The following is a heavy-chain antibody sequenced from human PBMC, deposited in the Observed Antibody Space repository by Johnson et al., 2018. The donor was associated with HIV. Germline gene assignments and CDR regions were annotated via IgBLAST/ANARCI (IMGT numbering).Heavy chain of an antibody. Sequence: MQLVESGGGLIQPGGSLRLSCAASGFTVSSNYMSWVRQAPGKGLEWVSVIYSGGSTYYADSVKGRFTISRDNSKNTLYLQMNSLRAEDPAVYYCARGLRSGIVVVYDAFDIWGQGTMVTVSS. D-gene: IGHD3-22*01. V-gene: IGHV3-53*01. J-gene: IGHJ3*02. CDR2: IYSGGST. CDR3: ARGLRSGIVVVYDAFDI. CDR1: GFTVSSNY.